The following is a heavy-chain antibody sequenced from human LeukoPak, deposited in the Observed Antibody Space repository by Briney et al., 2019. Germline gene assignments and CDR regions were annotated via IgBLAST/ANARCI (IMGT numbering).Heavy chain of an antibody. V-gene: IGHV4-4*02. J-gene: IGHJ4*02. CDR1: GGSIDITNY. CDR2: IAHDGTI. CDR3: TREDRPFCPFAY. D-gene: IGHD3-22*01. Sequence: SETLSLTCGVSGGSIDITNYWSWVRQAPGKGLEWIGEIAHDGTINYNPSLRSRVAMSLDRANNQFSLSLTSVTAADTAVYYCTREDRPFCPFAYWGQGVLVTVSS.